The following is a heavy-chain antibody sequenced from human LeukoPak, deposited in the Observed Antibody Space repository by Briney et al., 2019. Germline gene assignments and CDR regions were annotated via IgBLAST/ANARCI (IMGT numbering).Heavy chain of an antibody. CDR1: GFTFDDYA. CDR2: ISWNSGSI. CDR3: AKDLEGIAVAGTNY. J-gene: IGHJ4*02. Sequence: GGSPRLSCAASGFTFDDYAMHWVRQAPGKGLEWVSGISWNSGSIGYADSVKGRFTISRDNAKNSLYLQMNSLRVEDTALYYCAKDLEGIAVAGTNYWGQGTLVTVSS. D-gene: IGHD6-19*01. V-gene: IGHV3-9*01.